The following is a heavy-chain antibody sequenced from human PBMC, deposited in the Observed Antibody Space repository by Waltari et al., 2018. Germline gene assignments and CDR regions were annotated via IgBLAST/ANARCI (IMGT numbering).Heavy chain of an antibody. J-gene: IGHJ5*02. V-gene: IGHV3-48*03. D-gene: IGHD2-2*02. CDR2: LSNTDNTI. CDR3: ALGRLCNSFNCYNTLSSGS. Sequence: EVQLGESGGGWVQAGGSLRLSCAASARCRSDAHLHCVRQVPGKGMEWISNLSNTDNTICYTATVQGRFTVSRDYAKNSLFLQLNSLRAADTAVYYCALGRLCNSFNCYNTLSSGSWGQGTLVTVSS. CDR1: ARCRSDAH.